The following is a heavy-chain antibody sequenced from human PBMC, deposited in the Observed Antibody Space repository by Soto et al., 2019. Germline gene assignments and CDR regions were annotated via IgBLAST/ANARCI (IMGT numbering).Heavy chain of an antibody. CDR3: AKDLGPYCSGGSCYVAGGGYYYYYGMDV. D-gene: IGHD2-15*01. V-gene: IGHV3-30*18. J-gene: IGHJ6*02. CDR2: ISYDGSNK. CDR1: GLTFSSYG. Sequence: GGSLRLSCAASGLTFSSYGMHWVRQAPGKGLEWVAVISYDGSNKYYADSVKGRFTISRDNSKNTLYLQMNSLRAEDTAVYYCAKDLGPYCSGGSCYVAGGGYYYYYGMDVWGQGTTVTVSS.